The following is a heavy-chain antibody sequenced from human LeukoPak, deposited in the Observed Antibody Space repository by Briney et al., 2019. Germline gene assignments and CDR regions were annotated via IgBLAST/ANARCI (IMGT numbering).Heavy chain of an antibody. V-gene: IGHV1-8*03. CDR1: GYTFTSYD. CDR2: MNPNSGNT. J-gene: IGHJ4*02. D-gene: IGHD3-22*01. CDR3: ARSAYDSSGEFDY. Sequence: ASVKVSCKASGYTFTSYDINWVRQATGQGLEWMGWMNPNSGNTGYAQKFQGRVTITRNTSISTAYMELSSLRSEDTAVYYCARSAYDSSGEFDYWGQGTLVTVSS.